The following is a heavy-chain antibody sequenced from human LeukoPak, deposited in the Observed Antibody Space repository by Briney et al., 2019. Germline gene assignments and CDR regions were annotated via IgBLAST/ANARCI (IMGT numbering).Heavy chain of an antibody. Sequence: GGSLRLSCAASGFTFSSYGMHWVRQAPGKGLEWVANIKQDGSEKYYVDSVKGRFTISRDNAKNSLYLQMNSLRAEDTAVYYCARLGGGHSSSWYDAFDIWGQGTMATVSS. V-gene: IGHV3-7*01. D-gene: IGHD6-13*01. CDR2: IKQDGSEK. CDR1: GFTFSSYG. J-gene: IGHJ3*02. CDR3: ARLGGGHSSSWYDAFDI.